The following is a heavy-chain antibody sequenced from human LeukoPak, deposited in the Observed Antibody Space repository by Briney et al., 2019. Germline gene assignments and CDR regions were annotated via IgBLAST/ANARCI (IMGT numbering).Heavy chain of an antibody. V-gene: IGHV4-4*07. Sequence: PSETLSLTCTVSGRSISSYYWSWIRQPAGKGLEWIGRIYTSGSTNYNPSLKSRVTMSVDTSKNQFALKLSSVTAADTAVYYCARDHDFWSEINYYYYMDVWGKGTTVTVSS. D-gene: IGHD3-3*01. CDR3: ARDHDFWSEINYYYYMDV. CDR2: IYTSGST. J-gene: IGHJ6*03. CDR1: GRSISSYY.